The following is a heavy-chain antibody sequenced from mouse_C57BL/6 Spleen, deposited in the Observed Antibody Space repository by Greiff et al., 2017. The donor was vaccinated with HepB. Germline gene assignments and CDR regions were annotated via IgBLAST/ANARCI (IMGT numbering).Heavy chain of an antibody. Sequence: EVKLVESEGGLVQPGSSMKLSCTASGFTFSDYYMAWVRQVPEKGLEWVANINYDGSSTYYLDSLKSRFIISRDNAKNILYLQMSSLKSEDTATYYCARDFDYDGDAMDYWGQGTSVTVSS. D-gene: IGHD2-4*01. J-gene: IGHJ4*01. V-gene: IGHV5-16*01. CDR1: GFTFSDYY. CDR3: ARDFDYDGDAMDY. CDR2: INYDGSST.